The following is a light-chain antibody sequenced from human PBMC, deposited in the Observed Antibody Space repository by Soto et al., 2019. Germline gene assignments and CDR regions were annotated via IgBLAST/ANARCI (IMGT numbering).Light chain of an antibody. CDR1: QSVSSN. J-gene: IGKJ5*01. V-gene: IGKV3-20*01. CDR2: GAS. CDR3: QQYGSSPMT. Sequence: EIVLTQSPAPLSVSPGERATLSCRSSQSVSSNLAWYQQKPGQAPRLLIYGASSRATGIPDRFSGSGSGTDFTLTISRLEPEDVSVYYCQQYGSSPMTFGQGTRLEI.